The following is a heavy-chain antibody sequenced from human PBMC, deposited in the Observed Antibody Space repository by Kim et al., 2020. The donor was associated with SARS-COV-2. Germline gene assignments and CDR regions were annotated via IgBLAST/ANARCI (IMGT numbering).Heavy chain of an antibody. CDR1: GFRFSDFT. CDR3: ARENFGRFDS. CDR2: ISSNGNNQ. V-gene: IGHV3-30-3*01. D-gene: IGHD3-9*01. J-gene: IGHJ4*02. Sequence: GGSLRLSCAASGFRFSDFTIHWVCQAPGKGLESTAVISSNGNNQGYADSVRGRFTISRDNSKDTALLQMNSLRPEDTAVCFCARENFGRFDSWGQGTLVIVSS.